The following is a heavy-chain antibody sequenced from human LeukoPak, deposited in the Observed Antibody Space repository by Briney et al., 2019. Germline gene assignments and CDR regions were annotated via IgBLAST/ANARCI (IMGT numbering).Heavy chain of an antibody. CDR2: IRSNTGGT. V-gene: IGHV1-2*02. CDR3: ARHNYDFDFDY. CDR1: GYTFTDLY. D-gene: IGHD4-11*01. J-gene: IGHJ4*02. Sequence: ASVKVSCKASGYTFTDLYIHWVRQAPGQGLEWMGFIRSNTGGTSYAQKFQGRVTMTRDTSISTAYMELSGLTSDDTAVYFCARHNYDFDFDYGGQGTLVTVSS.